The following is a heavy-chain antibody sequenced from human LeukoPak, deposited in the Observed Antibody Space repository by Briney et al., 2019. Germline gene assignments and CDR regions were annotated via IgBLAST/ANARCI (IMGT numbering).Heavy chain of an antibody. CDR1: GGSISSSSYY. Sequence: PSETLSLTCAVSGGSISSSSYYWGWIRQPPGKGLEWIGEMYLSGTTHSNPSVKSRVTISIDKSKNQFFLNLSSVTAADTAVYYCAGLVGRYSSDLYYYYFDYWGQGTLVTVSS. CDR3: AGLVGRYSSDLYYYYFDY. D-gene: IGHD1-26*01. CDR2: MYLSGTT. V-gene: IGHV4-39*07. J-gene: IGHJ4*02.